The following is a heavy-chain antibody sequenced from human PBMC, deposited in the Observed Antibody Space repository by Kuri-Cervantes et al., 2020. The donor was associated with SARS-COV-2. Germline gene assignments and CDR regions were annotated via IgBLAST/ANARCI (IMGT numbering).Heavy chain of an antibody. J-gene: IGHJ6*02. CDR1: GGSISGYY. CDR3: ARATRRNSYYGMDV. Sequence: SETLSLTCTVSGGSISGYYWSWIRQPPGKGLEWIGEINHSGSTNYNPSLKSRVTISVDTSKNQFSLKLSSVTAADTAVYYCARATRRNSYYGMDVWGQGTTVTVSS. CDR2: INHSGST. V-gene: IGHV4-34*01.